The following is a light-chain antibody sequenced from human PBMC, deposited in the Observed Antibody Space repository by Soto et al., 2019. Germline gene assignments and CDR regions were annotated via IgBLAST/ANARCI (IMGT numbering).Light chain of an antibody. CDR1: QSVASNY. Sequence: EIVLTQSPGTLSLSPGERVTLSCRASQSVASNYLAWYQQKPGQAPRLLIYAASGRATGIPDRFSGSGSGTEFTLTISRLEPEDFAVYYCQQYGRSPWTFGQGTKVEIK. J-gene: IGKJ1*01. CDR3: QQYGRSPWT. V-gene: IGKV3-20*01. CDR2: AAS.